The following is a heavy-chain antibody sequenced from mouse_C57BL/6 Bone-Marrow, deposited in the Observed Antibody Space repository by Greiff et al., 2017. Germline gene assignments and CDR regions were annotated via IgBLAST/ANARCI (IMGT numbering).Heavy chain of an antibody. CDR2: IDPANGNT. CDR3: AIYYYGSSWYFDV. D-gene: IGHD1-1*01. V-gene: IGHV14-3*01. Sequence: VQLKQSVAELVRPGASVKLSCTASGFNIKNTYMHWVKQRPEQGLEWIGRIDPANGNTKYAPKFQGKATITADTSSNTAYLQLSSLTSEDTAIYYCAIYYYGSSWYFDVWGTGTTVTVSS. CDR1: GFNIKNTY. J-gene: IGHJ1*03.